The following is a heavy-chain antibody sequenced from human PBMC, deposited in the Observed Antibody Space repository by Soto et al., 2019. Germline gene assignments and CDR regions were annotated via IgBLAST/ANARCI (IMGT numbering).Heavy chain of an antibody. Sequence: LPLTGDICGDGVSIYSATCNWIRQSPLLGLEWLGRTYHRSKWYNDYAVSVKSRITINPDTSKNQFSLQLNSVTPEDSAVYYCARVGAGQPRGPDYRDYCGQGHLVTGS. J-gene: IGHJ4*02. CDR1: GDGVSIYSAT. CDR2: TYHRSKWYN. D-gene: IGHD1-26*01. V-gene: IGHV6-1*01. CDR3: ARVGAGQPRGPDYRDY.